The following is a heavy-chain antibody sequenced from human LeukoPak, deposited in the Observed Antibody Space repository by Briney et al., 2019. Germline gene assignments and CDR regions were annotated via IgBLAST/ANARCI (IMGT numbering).Heavy chain of an antibody. J-gene: IGHJ3*02. CDR2: ISGSGSRT. V-gene: IGHV3-23*01. Sequence: GGSLRLSCAASGFTFSSYAMSWVRQAPGKGLEWVSVISGSGSRTSYADSVKGRFTVSRDNSKNTLYLQMNSLRAEDTAVYYCAKVEGHSNSWYGDAFDIWGQGTMVTVSS. CDR3: AKVEGHSNSWYGDAFDI. D-gene: IGHD6-13*01. CDR1: GFTFSSYA.